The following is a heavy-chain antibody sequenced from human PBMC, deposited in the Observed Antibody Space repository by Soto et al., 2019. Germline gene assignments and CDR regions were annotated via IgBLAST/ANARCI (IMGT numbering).Heavy chain of an antibody. CDR2: INPSGGST. Sequence: ASVTVSCTSSEYTFTEYYIDWVRQAPGQGLEWMGLINPSGGSTSYAQKFQGRVTMTRDTSTSTVYMELSSLRSEDTAVYYCATAAYSTSWYDFWGQGTLVTVSS. J-gene: IGHJ5*01. D-gene: IGHD6-13*01. CDR3: ATAAYSTSWYDF. V-gene: IGHV1-46*01. CDR1: EYTFTEYY.